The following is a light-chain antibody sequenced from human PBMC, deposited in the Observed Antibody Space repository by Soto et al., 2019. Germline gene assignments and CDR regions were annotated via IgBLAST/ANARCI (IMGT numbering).Light chain of an antibody. CDR2: GAS. CDR3: QQYNDWPLT. Sequence: EKVMTQSPAALSVSPGERATLSCRASQSVNSNLAWYQQKPGQAPRLLLYGASTLATGIPARFSGSASGTEFTLTISSLQSEDSAVYYCQQYNDWPLTFGGGAKV. J-gene: IGKJ4*01. V-gene: IGKV3-15*01. CDR1: QSVNSN.